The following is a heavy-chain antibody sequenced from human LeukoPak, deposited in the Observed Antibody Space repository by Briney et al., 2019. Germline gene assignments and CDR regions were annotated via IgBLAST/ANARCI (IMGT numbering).Heavy chain of an antibody. CDR2: IYFTGTT. V-gene: IGHV4-59*11. D-gene: IGHD3-10*01. J-gene: IGHJ4*02. Sequence: PSETLSLICTVSGGSINNHYWSWIRQPPGMGLEWVGYIYFTGTTNYNPSLKSRVTISLDKSKNQFSLKLSSVTATDTAIYYCARGGGSPRNWGQGTLVTVSS. CDR3: ARGGGSPRN. CDR1: GGSINNHY.